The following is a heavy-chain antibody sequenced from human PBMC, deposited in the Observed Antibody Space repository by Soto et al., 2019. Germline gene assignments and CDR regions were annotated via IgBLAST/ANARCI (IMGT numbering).Heavy chain of an antibody. J-gene: IGHJ4*01. CDR2: IYYSGTT. CDR3: AREPFGEFFDN. D-gene: IGHD3-10*01. Sequence: QVQLQESGPGLVKPSQTLSLTCTVSGDSISSAGYFWSWTRQDPGKGLEWIGYIYYSGTTDYNPSLKSRVTISVDTSKNQFSLKLNSVTAADTAVYYCAREPFGEFFDNWGQGTLVTVSS. V-gene: IGHV4-31*03. CDR1: GDSISSAGYF.